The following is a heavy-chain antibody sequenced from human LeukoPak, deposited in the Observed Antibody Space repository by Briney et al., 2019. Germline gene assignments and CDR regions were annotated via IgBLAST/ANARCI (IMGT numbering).Heavy chain of an antibody. CDR2: IIPIFGAA. CDR3: ARVDYYDSSGPFDY. Sequence: SVKVSCKASGGTFSSYAISWVRQAPGQGLEWMGGIIPIFGAANYAQKFQGRVTITADESTSTAYMELSSLRSEDTAVYYCARVDYYDSSGPFDYWGQGTLVTVSS. V-gene: IGHV1-69*13. CDR1: GGTFSSYA. D-gene: IGHD3-22*01. J-gene: IGHJ4*02.